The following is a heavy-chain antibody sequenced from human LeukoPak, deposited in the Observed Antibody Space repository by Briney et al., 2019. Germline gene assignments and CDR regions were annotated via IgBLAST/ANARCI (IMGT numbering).Heavy chain of an antibody. V-gene: IGHV4-4*07. Sequence: SETLSLTCTVSGGSISSYYWSWIRQPAGKGLQWIGRIHTSGSTDYNPSLGSRVTMSVDTSKNQFSLKLSSVTAADTAVYYCARRPLGYCSSTSCAGRYWFDPWGQGTLVTVSS. CDR2: IHTSGST. J-gene: IGHJ5*02. CDR3: ARRPLGYCSSTSCAGRYWFDP. D-gene: IGHD2-2*01. CDR1: GGSISSYY.